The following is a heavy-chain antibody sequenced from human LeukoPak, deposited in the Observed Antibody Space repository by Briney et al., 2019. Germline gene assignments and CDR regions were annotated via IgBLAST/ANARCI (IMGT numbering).Heavy chain of an antibody. CDR2: VYYSGST. J-gene: IGHJ3*01. CDR1: GASISTYF. V-gene: IGHV4-59*08. CDR3: ARPPYRWSYWARSLAL. D-gene: IGHD1-26*01. Sequence: PSETLSLTCTVSGASISTYFCSWIRQPPGKGLEWIGYVYYSGSTNYNPSFKSRVTLSVETSKNQFSLKVNSVTTADTAVYYCARPPYRWSYWARSLALWGQGTMVTVSS.